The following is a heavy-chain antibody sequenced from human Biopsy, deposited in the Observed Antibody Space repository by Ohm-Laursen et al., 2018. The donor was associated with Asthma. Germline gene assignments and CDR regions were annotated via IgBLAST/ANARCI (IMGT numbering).Heavy chain of an antibody. D-gene: IGHD3-10*01. CDR2: IFPGDSDT. V-gene: IGHV5-51*01. CDR3: ARLAYGSGSFFDF. J-gene: IGHJ4*02. Sequence: ESLKISCKASGYIFTSYWIGWVRQMPGKGLEWMGIIFPGDSDTIYSPSFQGQVTISADKSISTAYLQWSSLKASDTAIYYCARLAYGSGSFFDFWGRGTLVTVAS. CDR1: GYIFTSYW.